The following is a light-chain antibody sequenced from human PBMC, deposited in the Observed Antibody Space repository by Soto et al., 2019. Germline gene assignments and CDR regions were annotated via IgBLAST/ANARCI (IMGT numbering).Light chain of an antibody. V-gene: IGKV3-20*01. CDR1: QSVYKNF. Sequence: EIVLTQSPGTLSLSPGERATLSCRVSQSVYKNFLAWYQQKPGQAPRLLIIGAFYRATGIPDRFSGSGSGTDFSLSIDRLEPEEFALYFCQQYGGSHPTFRGRTDVPIK. CDR3: QQYGGSHPT. CDR2: GAF. J-gene: IGKJ4*01.